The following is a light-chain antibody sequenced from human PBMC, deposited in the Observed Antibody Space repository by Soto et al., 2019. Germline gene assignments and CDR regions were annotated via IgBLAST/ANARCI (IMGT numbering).Light chain of an antibody. J-gene: IGKJ4*01. V-gene: IGKV1-5*03. CDR1: QSISSW. CDR3: QQYNSYPAT. Sequence: DIQMTQYPSSRSASVGDRVTITCRASQSISSWLAWYQQKPGKAPKPLIYKASSLESGVPSRFSGSGSGTEFTLTISRLQHDDFATYYCQQYNSYPATFGGGTKVDI. CDR2: KAS.